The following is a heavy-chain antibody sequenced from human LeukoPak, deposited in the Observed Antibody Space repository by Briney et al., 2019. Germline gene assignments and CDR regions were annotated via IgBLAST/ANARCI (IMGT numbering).Heavy chain of an antibody. V-gene: IGHV3-21*01. J-gene: IGHJ4*02. CDR1: GFTFSSYS. CDR3: ARDRLSYDFWSGYPPPDFDY. Sequence: GGSLRLSCAASGFTFSSYSMNWVRQAPGKGLERVSSISSSSSYIYYADSVKGRFTISRDNAKNSLYLQMNSLRAEDTAVYYCARDRLSYDFWSGYPPPDFDYWGQGTLVTVSS. D-gene: IGHD3-3*01. CDR2: ISSSSSYI.